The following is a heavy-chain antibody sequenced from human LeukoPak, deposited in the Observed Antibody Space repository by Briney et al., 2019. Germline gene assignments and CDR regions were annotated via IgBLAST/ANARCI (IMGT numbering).Heavy chain of an antibody. CDR3: ARRIAARPLYYYYMDV. V-gene: IGHV4-59*01. CDR1: GGSISSYY. CDR2: IYYSGST. Sequence: PSETLSLTCTVSGGSISSYYWSWIRQPPGKGLEWIGYIYYSGSTNYNPSLKSRVTISVDTSKNQFSLKLSSVTAADTAVYYCARRIAARPLYYYYMDVWGKGTTVTVSS. D-gene: IGHD6-6*01. J-gene: IGHJ6*03.